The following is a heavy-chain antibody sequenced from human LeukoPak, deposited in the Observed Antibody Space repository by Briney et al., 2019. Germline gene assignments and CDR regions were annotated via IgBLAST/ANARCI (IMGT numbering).Heavy chain of an antibody. Sequence: PSETLSLTCTVSGGSISSGGYYWSWIRQPPGKGLEWIGYIYHSGSTYYNPSLKSRVTISVDTSKNQFSLKLSSVTAADTAVYYCASGRIVVVPAAIIPFDIWGQGTMVTVSS. J-gene: IGHJ3*02. CDR2: IYHSGST. CDR1: GGSISSGGYY. CDR3: ASGRIVVVPAAIIPFDI. D-gene: IGHD2-2*01. V-gene: IGHV4-30-2*01.